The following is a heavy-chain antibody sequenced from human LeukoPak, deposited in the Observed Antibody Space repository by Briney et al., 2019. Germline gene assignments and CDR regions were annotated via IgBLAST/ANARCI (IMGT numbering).Heavy chain of an antibody. D-gene: IGHD3-10*01. J-gene: IGHJ4*02. Sequence: GESLKISCKGSGYSFTSYWIGWVRQMPGKGLEWVSAISGSGGSTYYADSVKGRFTISRDNSKNTLYLQMNSLRAEDTAVYYCAKESHYYGSGSYSDYWGQGTLVTVSS. CDR3: AKESHYYGSGSYSDY. CDR1: GYSFTSYW. CDR2: ISGSGGST. V-gene: IGHV3-23*01.